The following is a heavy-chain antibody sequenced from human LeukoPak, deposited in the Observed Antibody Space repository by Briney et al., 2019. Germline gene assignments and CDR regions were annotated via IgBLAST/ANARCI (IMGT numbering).Heavy chain of an antibody. CDR3: ARVGYYESSGYYEC. J-gene: IGHJ4*02. Sequence: ASVKVSYKASGYTLTDYYMYWVRQAPGRGLEWMGRINPNSGGTNYAQKFQGRVTMTKDTSISTVYMELSRLRSDDTAVYYCARVGYYESSGYYECWGQGTLVTVSS. CDR1: GYTLTDYY. D-gene: IGHD3-22*01. CDR2: INPNSGGT. V-gene: IGHV1-2*06.